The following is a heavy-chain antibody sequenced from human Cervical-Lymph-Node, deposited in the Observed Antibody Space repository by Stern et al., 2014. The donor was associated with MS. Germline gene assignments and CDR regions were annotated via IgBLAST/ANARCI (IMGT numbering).Heavy chain of an antibody. CDR1: GGTFSSYA. V-gene: IGHV1-69*01. CDR2: IIPIFGTA. D-gene: IGHD3-22*01. J-gene: IGHJ6*02. Sequence: VQLVESGAEVKKPGSSVKVSCKASGGTFSSYAISWVRQAPGQGLEWMGGIIPIFGTANYAQKFQGRGTITADESTSTAYMELSSLRSEDTAVYYCARDQGYYDSSGYYVYYGMDVWGQGTTVTVSS. CDR3: ARDQGYYDSSGYYVYYGMDV.